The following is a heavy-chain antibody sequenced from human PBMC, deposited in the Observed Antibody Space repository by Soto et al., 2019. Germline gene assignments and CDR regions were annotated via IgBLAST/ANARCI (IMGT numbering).Heavy chain of an antibody. Sequence: QVQLVQSGAEVKKPGSSVKVSCKASGGTFSSYTISWVRQAPGQGLEWMGRIIPILGIANYAQKFQGRVTITADKSTSTAYMELSSLRSEDTAVYYCALPKVRGEGSYGMDVWGQGTTVTVSS. J-gene: IGHJ6*02. CDR2: IIPILGIA. CDR1: GGTFSSYT. V-gene: IGHV1-69*02. D-gene: IGHD3-10*01. CDR3: ALPKVRGEGSYGMDV.